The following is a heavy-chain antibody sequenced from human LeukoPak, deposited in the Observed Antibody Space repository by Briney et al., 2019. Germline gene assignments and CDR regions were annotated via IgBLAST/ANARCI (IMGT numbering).Heavy chain of an antibody. J-gene: IGHJ4*02. D-gene: IGHD1-7*01. CDR2: ISSSSSTI. CDR1: GFTFSSYS. Sequence: PGGSLRLSCAASGFTFSSYSMNWVRQAPGKGLEWVSYISSSSSTIYYADSVKGRFTISRDNAKNSLYLQMNSLRAEDTAVYYCARAWNWAIDYWGQGTLVTVSS. V-gene: IGHV3-48*01. CDR3: ARAWNWAIDY.